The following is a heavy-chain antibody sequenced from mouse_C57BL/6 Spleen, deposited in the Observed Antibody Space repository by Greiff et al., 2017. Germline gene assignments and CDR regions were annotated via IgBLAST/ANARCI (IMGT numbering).Heavy chain of an antibody. V-gene: IGHV1-81*01. D-gene: IGHD1-1*01. CDR1: GYTFTSYG. CDR2: IYPRSGNT. Sequence: VKLMESGAELARPGASVKLSCKASGYTFTSYGISWVKQRTGQGLEWIGEIYPRSGNTYYNEKFKGKATLTAGKSSSTAYMELRSLTSEDSAVYFCAVYYGSSYFAYWGQGTLVTVSA. CDR3: AVYYGSSYFAY. J-gene: IGHJ3*01.